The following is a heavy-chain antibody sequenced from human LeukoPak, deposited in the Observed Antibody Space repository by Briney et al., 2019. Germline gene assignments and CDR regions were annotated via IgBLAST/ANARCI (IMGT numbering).Heavy chain of an antibody. Sequence: GGSLRLSCAASGFTFSSYGMHWVRQAPGKGLEWVAFIRYDGSNKYYADSVKGRFTISRDNSKNTLYLQMNSLRAEDTAVYYCAKDKSNYSSGWYYFDYWGQGTLVTVSS. CDR1: GFTFSSYG. CDR3: AKDKSNYSSGWYYFDY. V-gene: IGHV3-30*02. D-gene: IGHD6-19*01. CDR2: IRYDGSNK. J-gene: IGHJ4*02.